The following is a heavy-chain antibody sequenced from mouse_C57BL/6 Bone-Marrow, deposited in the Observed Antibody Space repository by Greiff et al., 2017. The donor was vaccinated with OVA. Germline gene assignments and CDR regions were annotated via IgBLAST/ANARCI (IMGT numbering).Heavy chain of an antibody. CDR3: ARDGYYYGSSNWYFDV. Sequence: EVQLQESGGGLVKPGGSLKLSCAASGFTFSSYAMSWVRQTPEKRLEWVATISDGGSYTYYPDNVKGRFTISRDNAKNNLYLQMSHLKSEDTAMYYCARDGYYYGSSNWYFDVWGTGTLVTVS. CDR2: ISDGGSYT. D-gene: IGHD1-1*01. V-gene: IGHV5-4*01. CDR1: GFTFSSYA. J-gene: IGHJ1*03.